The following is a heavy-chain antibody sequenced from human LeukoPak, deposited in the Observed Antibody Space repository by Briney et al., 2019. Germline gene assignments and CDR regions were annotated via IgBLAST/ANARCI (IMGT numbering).Heavy chain of an antibody. Sequence: GGSLRLSCAASGFHFSAHGMNWIRQAPGKGLEWVSGISPSGDITYYADSVMGRFTISRDNRKSTVSLQMNSLRAEDTAVYYCAKDSGPRAVAGTGYWGQGTLVTVSS. CDR3: AKDSGPRAVAGTGY. D-gene: IGHD6-19*01. V-gene: IGHV3-23*01. CDR2: ISPSGDIT. J-gene: IGHJ4*02. CDR1: GFHFSAHG.